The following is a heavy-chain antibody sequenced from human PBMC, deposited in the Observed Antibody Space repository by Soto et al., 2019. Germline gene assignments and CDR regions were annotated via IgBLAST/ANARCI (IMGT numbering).Heavy chain of an antibody. CDR2: IYPGDSDT. Sequence: LGESLKISCKGSGDSFTSYWIGWVRQMPGKGLEWMGIIYPGDSDTRYSPSFQGQVTISADKSISTAYLQWSSLKASDTAMYYCARHLRACSGGSCYGGPFDYWGQGTLVTVPS. D-gene: IGHD2-15*01. V-gene: IGHV5-51*01. CDR3: ARHLRACSGGSCYGGPFDY. CDR1: GDSFTSYW. J-gene: IGHJ4*02.